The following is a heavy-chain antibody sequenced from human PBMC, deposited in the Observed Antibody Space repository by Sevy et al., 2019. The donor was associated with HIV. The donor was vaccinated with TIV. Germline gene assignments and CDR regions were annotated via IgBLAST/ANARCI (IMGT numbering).Heavy chain of an antibody. CDR2: ISSSDSTI. J-gene: IGHJ4*02. Sequence: GGSLRLSCAASGFTFSSYEMNWVRQAPGKGLEWVSYISSSDSTIYYADSVKGRFTISRDNAKNSLYLQMNSLRAEDTAVYYCARFPVDLGIAVADNDYWGQGTLVTVSS. CDR3: ARFPVDLGIAVADNDY. V-gene: IGHV3-48*03. D-gene: IGHD6-19*01. CDR1: GFTFSSYE.